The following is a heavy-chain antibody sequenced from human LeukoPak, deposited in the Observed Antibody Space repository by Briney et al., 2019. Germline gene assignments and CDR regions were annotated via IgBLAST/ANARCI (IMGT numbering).Heavy chain of an antibody. V-gene: IGHV2-5*01. CDR3: AHTPAVAGPALGSFDY. J-gene: IGHJ4*02. CDR2: IYWNDDK. D-gene: IGHD6-19*01. Sequence: SGPTLVKPTQTLTLTCTFSGFSLSTSGVGVGWIRQPPGKALEWLALIYWNDDKRYSPSLKSRLTITKDTSKNQVVLTMTNMDLVDTATYYCAHTPAVAGPALGSFDYWGQGTLVTVSS. CDR1: GFSLSTSGVG.